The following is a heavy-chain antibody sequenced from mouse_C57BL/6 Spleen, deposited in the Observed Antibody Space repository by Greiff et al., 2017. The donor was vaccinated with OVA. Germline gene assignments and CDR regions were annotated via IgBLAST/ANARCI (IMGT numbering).Heavy chain of an antibody. CDR2: ITPNNGGT. V-gene: IGHV1-26*01. CDR1: GYTFTDYY. D-gene: IGHD1-1*01. CDR3: AKTTVVATDAMDY. Sequence: EVQLQQSGPELVKPGASVKISCKASGYTFTDYYMNWVKQSHGKSLEWIGDITPNNGGTSYNQKFKGKATLTVDKSSSTAYMELRSLTSEDSAVYYCAKTTVVATDAMDYWGQGTSVTVSS. J-gene: IGHJ4*01.